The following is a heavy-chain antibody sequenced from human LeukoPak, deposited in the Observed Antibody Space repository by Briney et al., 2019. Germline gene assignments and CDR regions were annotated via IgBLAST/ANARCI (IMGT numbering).Heavy chain of an antibody. D-gene: IGHD2-21*02. Sequence: PGGSLRLSCAASGFTFTTYWMSWVRQAPGKGLEWVSAISGSGGSTYYADSVKGRFTISRDNSKNTLYLQMNSLRAEETAVYYCAKERSRGGDCLDYWGQGTLVTVSS. J-gene: IGHJ4*02. V-gene: IGHV3-23*01. CDR3: AKERSRGGDCLDY. CDR1: GFTFTTYW. CDR2: ISGSGGST.